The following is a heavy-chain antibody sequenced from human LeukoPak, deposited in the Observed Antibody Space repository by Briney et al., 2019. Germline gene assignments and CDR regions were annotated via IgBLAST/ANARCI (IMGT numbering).Heavy chain of an antibody. D-gene: IGHD5-12*01. CDR3: ARVSGYDWESFYDY. CDR2: IYYSGST. CDR1: GGSISSYY. J-gene: IGHJ4*02. V-gene: IGHV4-59*01. Sequence: KPSETLSLTCTVSGGSISSYYWSWIRQPPGKGLEWIGYIYYSGSTNYNPSLKSRVTISVDTSKNQFSLKLSYVTAADTAVYYCARVSGYDWESFYDYWGQGTLVTVSS.